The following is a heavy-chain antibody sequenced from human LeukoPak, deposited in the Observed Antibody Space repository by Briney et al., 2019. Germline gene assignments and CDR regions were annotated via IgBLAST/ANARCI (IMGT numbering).Heavy chain of an antibody. V-gene: IGHV4-31*03. J-gene: IGHJ6*04. Sequence: PSETLSLTCTVSGGSISSGGYYWSWIRQHPGKGLEWIVYIYDSGSTYYNPSLKSRVTISVDTSKNQFSLKLSSVTAADTAVYYCARDQGTMVRGVTYYYYGMDVWGKGTTVTVSS. CDR2: IYDSGST. CDR1: GGSISSGGYY. D-gene: IGHD3-10*01. CDR3: ARDQGTMVRGVTYYYYGMDV.